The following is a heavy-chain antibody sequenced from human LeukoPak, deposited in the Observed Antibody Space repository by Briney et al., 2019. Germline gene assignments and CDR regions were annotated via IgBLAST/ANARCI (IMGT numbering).Heavy chain of an antibody. CDR1: GYTFTHYG. CDR2: IKQDGSEK. Sequence: PGGSLRLSCVISGYTFTHYGFHWVRQGPGKGLEWVANIKQDGSEKYYVDSVKGRFTISRDNAKNLLYLQMNSLRAEDTAVYYCARRYFDLWGRGTLVTVSS. CDR3: ARRYFDL. V-gene: IGHV3-7*01. J-gene: IGHJ2*01.